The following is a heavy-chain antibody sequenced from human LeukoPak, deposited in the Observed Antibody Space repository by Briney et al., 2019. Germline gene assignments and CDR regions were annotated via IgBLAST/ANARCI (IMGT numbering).Heavy chain of an antibody. CDR3: SRAYSTGWLGINDY. Sequence: GGSPRLSCTASGFTFSDYAMTRVRQAPGKGLEWVGFIRNKANGGTADYAASVRGGFTISRDDSKTIAYLQMNSLRTDDTAVYYCSRAYSTGWLGINDYWGQGALVTVSS. D-gene: IGHD6-19*01. V-gene: IGHV3-49*04. CDR1: GFTFSDYA. CDR2: IRNKANGGTA. J-gene: IGHJ4*02.